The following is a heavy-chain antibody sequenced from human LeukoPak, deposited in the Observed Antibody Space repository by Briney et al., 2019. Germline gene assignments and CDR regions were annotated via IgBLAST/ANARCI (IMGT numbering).Heavy chain of an antibody. CDR1: GGSISSYY. V-gene: IGHV4-59*08. Sequence: SETLSLTCTVSGGSISSYYWSWIRQPPGKGLEWIGYIYYSGSTNYNPSLKSRVTISVDTSKNQFSLKLSSVTAADTAVYYCARHNAVPYYGDYPRYFDYWGQGTLVTVSS. CDR3: ARHNAVPYYGDYPRYFDY. D-gene: IGHD4-17*01. CDR2: IYYSGST. J-gene: IGHJ4*02.